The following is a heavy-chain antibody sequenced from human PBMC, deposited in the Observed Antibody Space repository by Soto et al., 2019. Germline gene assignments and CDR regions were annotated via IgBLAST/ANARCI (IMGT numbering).Heavy chain of an antibody. CDR2: IWYDGSNK. D-gene: IGHD6-13*01. Sequence: QVQLVESGGGVVQPGRSLRLSCAASGFTFSSYGMHWVRQAPGKGLEWVAVIWYDGSNKYYADSVKGRFTISRDNSKNTLYLQMNSLRAEDTAVYYCARDNIAAAGPSENNYYYYYGMDVWGQGTTVTVSS. CDR1: GFTFSSYG. J-gene: IGHJ6*02. V-gene: IGHV3-33*01. CDR3: ARDNIAAAGPSENNYYYYYGMDV.